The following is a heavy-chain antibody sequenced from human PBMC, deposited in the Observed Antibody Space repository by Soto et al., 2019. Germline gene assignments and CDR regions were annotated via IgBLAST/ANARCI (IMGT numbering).Heavy chain of an antibody. CDR2: IYYSGST. V-gene: IGHV4-31*03. CDR3: ARGGASSQWFDP. CDR1: GDSLSSGGYY. D-gene: IGHD2-15*01. Sequence: QVQLQESGPGLVEPSQTLSLTCTVSGDSLSSGGYYWSWIRQHRGKGLEWIGFIYYSGSTNFNPSLKSRITMSVDTSKNQFSLKLNSVTAADTAVYYCARGGASSQWFDPWGQGTLVTVSS. J-gene: IGHJ5*02.